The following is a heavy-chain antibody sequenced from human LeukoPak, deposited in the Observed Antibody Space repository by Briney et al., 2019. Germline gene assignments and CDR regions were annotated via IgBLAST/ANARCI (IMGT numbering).Heavy chain of an antibody. CDR1: GGSINSYS. D-gene: IGHD3-22*01. J-gene: IGHJ6*02. Sequence: SETLSLTCTVSGGSINSYSWSWIRQPPGKGLEWIGYLFYSGSTNYNPSLKSRVTISVDTSKSQFSLKLSSVTAADTAVYYCARVYDSSGYYPYYYYGMDVWGQGSTVTVSS. CDR3: ARVYDSSGYYPYYYYGMDV. CDR2: LFYSGST. V-gene: IGHV4-59*08.